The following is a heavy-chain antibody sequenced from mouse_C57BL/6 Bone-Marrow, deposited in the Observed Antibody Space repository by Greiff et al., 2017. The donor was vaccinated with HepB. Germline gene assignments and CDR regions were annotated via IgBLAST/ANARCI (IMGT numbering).Heavy chain of an antibody. CDR3: ARGGITTVVAPGY. D-gene: IGHD1-1*01. V-gene: IGHV1-9*01. CDR1: GYTFTGYW. Sequence: QVQLQQSGAELMKPGASVKLSCKATGYTFTGYWIEWVKQRPGHGLEWIGEILPGSGSTNYNEKFKGKATFTADTSSNTAYMQLRSLTTEDSAIYYCARGGITTVVAPGYWGQGTTLTVSS. J-gene: IGHJ2*01. CDR2: ILPGSGST.